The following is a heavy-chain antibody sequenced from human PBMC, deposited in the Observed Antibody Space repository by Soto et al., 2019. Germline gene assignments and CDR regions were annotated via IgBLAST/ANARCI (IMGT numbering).Heavy chain of an antibody. J-gene: IGHJ5*02. CDR2: IYYSGST. D-gene: IGHD4-17*01. CDR3: ARALTTVTLFDP. Sequence: QVQLQESGPGLVKPSQTLSLTCTVSGGSISSGGYYWSWIRQHPGKGLEWIGYIYYSGSTHYNPXXXXXXXXXXXXXXXXXXXXXXXXTXXXXXXXXXARALTTVTLFDPWGQGTLVTVSS. CDR1: GGSISSGGYY. V-gene: IGHV4-31*01.